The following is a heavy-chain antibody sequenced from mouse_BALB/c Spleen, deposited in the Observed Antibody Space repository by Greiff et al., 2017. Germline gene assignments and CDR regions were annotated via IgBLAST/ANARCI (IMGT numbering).Heavy chain of an antibody. V-gene: IGHV2-9*02. CDR2: IWAGGST. D-gene: IGHD2-1*01. CDR1: GFSLTSYG. J-gene: IGHJ3*01. Sequence: VQLVESGPGLVAPSQSLSITCTVSGFSLTSYGVHWVRQPPGKGLEWLGVIWAGGSTNYNSALMSRLSISKDNSKSQVFLKMNSLQTDDTAMYYCARGYGNYVAYWGQGTLVTVSA. CDR3: ARGYGNYVAY.